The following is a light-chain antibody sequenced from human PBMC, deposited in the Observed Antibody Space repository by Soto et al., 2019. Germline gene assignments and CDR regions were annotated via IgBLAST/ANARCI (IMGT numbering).Light chain of an antibody. CDR2: EGS. CDR1: SSDVGSYNL. Sequence: QSALTQPASVSGSPGQSITISCTGTSSDVGSYNLVSWYQQHPGKAPKVMIYEGSKRPSGVSNRFSGSKSGNTASLTISGLQAEDEADYYCCSYAAGSTFVFGGGTKVTVL. CDR3: CSYAAGSTFV. V-gene: IGLV2-23*03. J-gene: IGLJ3*02.